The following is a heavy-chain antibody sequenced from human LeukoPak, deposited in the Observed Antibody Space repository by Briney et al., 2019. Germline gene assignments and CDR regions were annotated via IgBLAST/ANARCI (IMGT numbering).Heavy chain of an antibody. CDR2: IKQDGSEK. D-gene: IGHD3-22*01. V-gene: IGHV3-7*01. J-gene: IGHJ4*02. CDR3: ARDPHYDSSGPPDGG. Sequence: PGGSLRLSCAASGFTFSSYWMSWVRQAPGKGLEWVANIKQDGSEKYYVDSVKGRFTISRDNAKNSLYLQMNSLRAEDTAVYYCARDPHYDSSGPPDGGWGQGTLVTVSS. CDR1: GFTFSSYW.